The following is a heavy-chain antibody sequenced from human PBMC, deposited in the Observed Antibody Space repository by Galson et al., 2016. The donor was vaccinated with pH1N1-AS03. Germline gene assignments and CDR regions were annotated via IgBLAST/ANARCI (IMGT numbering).Heavy chain of an antibody. J-gene: IGHJ4*02. CDR3: ARGGEFNYGTLDY. Sequence: SVKVSCKASGGTSTSHAVSWMRQAPGQGLEWMGGIILSLGMTHYARDFKDRVTFTADESATPAYMELPSLRSEDTAVFYCARGGEFNYGTLDYWGQGSLVTVSS. CDR2: IILSLGMT. CDR1: GGTSTSHA. V-gene: IGHV1-69*10. D-gene: IGHD1-7*01.